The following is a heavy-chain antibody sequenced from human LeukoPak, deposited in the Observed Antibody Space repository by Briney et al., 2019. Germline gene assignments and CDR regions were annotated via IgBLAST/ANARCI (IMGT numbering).Heavy chain of an antibody. V-gene: IGHV4-61*09. J-gene: IGHJ3*02. Sequence: MPSQTLSLTCTVSGGSISSGSYYWSWIRQPAGKGLEWIGEIYHSGSTNYNPSLKSRVTISVDKSKNQFSLKLSSVTAADTAVYYCARATMVRGAKDAFDIWGQGTMVTVSS. CDR1: GGSISSGSYY. CDR2: IYHSGST. CDR3: ARATMVRGAKDAFDI. D-gene: IGHD3-10*01.